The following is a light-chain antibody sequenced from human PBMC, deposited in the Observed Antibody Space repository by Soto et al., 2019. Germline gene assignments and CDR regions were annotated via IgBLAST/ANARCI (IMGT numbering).Light chain of an antibody. J-gene: IGLJ1*01. V-gene: IGLV2-8*01. CDR3: CSYAGINRKV. CDR1: DSDVGGYDY. CDR2: EVN. Sequence: QSALTQPPSASGSPGQSVTISCTGTDSDVGGYDYVSWYQQYPDKVPKLIIYEVNMRPSGVPDRFSGSKSDNTASLTISGLHAEDEADYYCCSYAGINRKVFGTGTKVTVL.